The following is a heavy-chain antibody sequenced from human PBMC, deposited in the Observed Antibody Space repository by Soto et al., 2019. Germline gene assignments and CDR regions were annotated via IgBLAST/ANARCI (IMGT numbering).Heavy chain of an antibody. D-gene: IGHD3-22*01. CDR2: INPKSGGT. V-gene: IGHV1-2*02. J-gene: IGHJ3*02. Sequence: ASVKVSCKASGYMFTGYYIHWVRQAPGQGLEWMGWINPKSGGTKYAEKFQGRVSMTGDTSITTAYRELSSLTSDDTAVYYCATDRVAFDMWGQGTKVTVSS. CDR3: ATDRVAFDM. CDR1: GYMFTGYY.